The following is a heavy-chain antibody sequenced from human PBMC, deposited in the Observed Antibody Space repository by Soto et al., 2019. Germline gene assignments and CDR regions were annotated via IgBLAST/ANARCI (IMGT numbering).Heavy chain of an antibody. V-gene: IGHV3-33*01. D-gene: IGHD2-2*02. CDR2: IWYDGSNK. J-gene: IGHJ3*02. CDR3: ARDGSISQLGAFDI. Sequence: GGSLRLSCAASGFTFSSYGMHWVRQAPGKGLEWVAVIWYDGSNKYYADSVKGRFTISRDNSKNTLYLQMNSLRAEDTAVYYCARDGSISQLGAFDIWGQGTMVTVS. CDR1: GFTFSSYG.